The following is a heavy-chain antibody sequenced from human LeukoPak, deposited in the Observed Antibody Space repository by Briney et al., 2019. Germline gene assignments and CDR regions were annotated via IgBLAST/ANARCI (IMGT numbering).Heavy chain of an antibody. CDR3: ARTVGARTFYLDY. Sequence: PSETLSLTCTVSGDSISSGHYYWSWIRQHPGKGLEWIGYIFYTGIITYNPSLKSRVIISVDTSKNQLSLKLRSVTSADTAVYYCARTVGARTFYLDYWGHGTLVTVSS. CDR2: IFYTGII. D-gene: IGHD1-26*01. V-gene: IGHV4-31*03. J-gene: IGHJ4*01. CDR1: GDSISSGHYY.